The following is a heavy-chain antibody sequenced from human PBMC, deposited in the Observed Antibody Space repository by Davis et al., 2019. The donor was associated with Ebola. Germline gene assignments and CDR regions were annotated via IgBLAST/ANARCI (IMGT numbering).Heavy chain of an antibody. D-gene: IGHD3-3*01. J-gene: IGHJ4*02. CDR2: INHSGST. Sequence: SETLSLTCAVYGGSFSGYYWSWIRQPPGKGLEWIGEINHSGSTNYNPSLKSRVTISVDTSKNQFSLILSSVTAADTAVYYCARSYDFWSGYYFDYWGQGTMVTVSS. V-gene: IGHV4-34*01. CDR3: ARSYDFWSGYYFDY. CDR1: GGSFSGYY.